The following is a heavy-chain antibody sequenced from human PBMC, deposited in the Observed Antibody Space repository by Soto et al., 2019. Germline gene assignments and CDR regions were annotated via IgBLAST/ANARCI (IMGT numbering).Heavy chain of an antibody. V-gene: IGHV3-21*01. CDR2: ISSSSSYI. J-gene: IGHJ4*02. CDR1: GFTFSSYS. D-gene: IGHD5-18*01. Sequence: EVQLVESGGGLVKPGGSLRLSCAASGFTFSSYSMNWVRQAPGKGLEWVSSISSSSSYIYYADSVKGRFTISRDNAKNSLYLQMNSLRAEDTAVYYCARDADVDPAPGGFDYWGQGTLVTVSS. CDR3: ARDADVDPAPGGFDY.